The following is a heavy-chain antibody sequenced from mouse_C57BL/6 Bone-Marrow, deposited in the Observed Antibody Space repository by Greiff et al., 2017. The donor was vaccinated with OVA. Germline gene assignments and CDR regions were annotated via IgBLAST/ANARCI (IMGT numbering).Heavy chain of an antibody. CDR2: IRNKANNHAT. CDR1: GFTFSDAW. J-gene: IGHJ4*01. CDR3: TRPGYDYGYAMDD. Sequence: EVMLVESGGGLVQPGGSMKLSCAASGFTFSDAWMDWVRQSPEKGLEWVAEIRNKANNHATYYAESVKGRFTISRDDSKSSVYLQMNSLRAEDTGIYYCTRPGYDYGYAMDDWGQGTSVTVSS. V-gene: IGHV6-6*01. D-gene: IGHD2-4*01.